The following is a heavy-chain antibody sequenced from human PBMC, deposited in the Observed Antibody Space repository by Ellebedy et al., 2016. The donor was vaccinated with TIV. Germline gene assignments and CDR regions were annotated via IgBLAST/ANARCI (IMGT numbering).Heavy chain of an antibody. CDR2: IIVGGST. CDR1: GFTFSDYH. CDR3: VRDSTHGYDDY. D-gene: IGHD5-24*01. J-gene: IGHJ4*02. Sequence: GESLKISCAASGFTFSDYHMNWVRQAPGKGLEWASSIIVGGSTYDADSVKGRFIISRDNAENSLYLQMNSLRVEDTAVYYCVRDSTHGYDDYWGQGTLVTVSS. V-gene: IGHV3-69-1*01.